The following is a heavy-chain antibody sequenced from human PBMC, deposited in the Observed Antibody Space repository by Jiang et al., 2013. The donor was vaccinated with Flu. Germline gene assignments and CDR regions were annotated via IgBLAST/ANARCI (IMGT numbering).Heavy chain of an antibody. J-gene: IGHJ3*02. CDR3: AKEADDYGDYGDAFDI. Sequence: VQLLESGGGLVQPGGSLRLSCAASGFTFSSYAMSWVRQAPGKGLEWVSAISGSGGSTYYADSVKGRFTISRDNSKNTLYLQMNSLRAEDTAVYYCAKEADDYGDYGDAFDIWGQGTMVTVSS. CDR1: GFTFSSYA. CDR2: ISGSGGST. D-gene: IGHD4-17*01. V-gene: IGHV3-23*01.